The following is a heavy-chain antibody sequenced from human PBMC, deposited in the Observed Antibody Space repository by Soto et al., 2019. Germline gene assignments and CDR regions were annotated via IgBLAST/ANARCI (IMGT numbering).Heavy chain of an antibody. CDR2: IYYSGST. Sequence: QVQLQESGPGLVKPSETLSLTCTVSGGSISSYYWSWIRQPPGKGLEWIGYIYYSGSTNYNPSLKSRVTISVDTSKNQFSLKLSSVTAADTAVYYCARSFLGYCSSTSCYSYFDYWGQGTLVTVSS. V-gene: IGHV4-59*01. D-gene: IGHD2-2*02. CDR3: ARSFLGYCSSTSCYSYFDY. J-gene: IGHJ4*02. CDR1: GGSISSYY.